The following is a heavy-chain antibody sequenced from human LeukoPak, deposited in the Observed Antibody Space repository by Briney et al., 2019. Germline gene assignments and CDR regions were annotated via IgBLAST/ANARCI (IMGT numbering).Heavy chain of an antibody. CDR1: GGSISSDLYY. Sequence: PSETLSLTCTVSGGSISSDLYYWSWIRQPAGKGLEWIGRIYSSGTTNYNPSLKSRVTISVERSKNQVSLMLNSVTAADTAVYYCAGGAYGSGSYAKWFDPWGQGTLVIASS. CDR3: AGGAYGSGSYAKWFDP. D-gene: IGHD3-10*01. CDR2: IYSSGTT. V-gene: IGHV4-61*02. J-gene: IGHJ5*02.